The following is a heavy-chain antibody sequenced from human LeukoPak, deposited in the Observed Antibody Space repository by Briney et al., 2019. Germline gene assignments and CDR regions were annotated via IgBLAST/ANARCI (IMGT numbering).Heavy chain of an antibody. CDR1: GFTFGDYA. V-gene: IGHV3-49*03. Sequence: PGRSLRLSCTASGFTFGDYAMSWFRQPPGKGLEWVGFIRSKAYGGTTEYGASVKGRFTISRDDSKSIAYLQMNSLKTEDTAVYYCTRGRKQLVWDYYYYYMDVWGKGTTVTVSS. J-gene: IGHJ6*03. D-gene: IGHD6-6*01. CDR2: IRSKAYGGTT. CDR3: TRGRKQLVWDYYYYYMDV.